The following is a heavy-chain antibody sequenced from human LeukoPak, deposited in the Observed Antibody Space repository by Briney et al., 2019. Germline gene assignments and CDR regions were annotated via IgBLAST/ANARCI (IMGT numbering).Heavy chain of an antibody. CDR2: FDPEHGET. D-gene: IGHD1-26*01. J-gene: IGHJ4*02. CDR3: ATVGYSGSSSSFDY. CDR1: GYTLTELS. Sequence: ASVKVSCKVAGYTLTELSMHWVRQARGKGLEGRGGFDPEHGETIYAQNFQRRVTMTEDTSTDTAYMELTSLRSEDTAVYYCATVGYSGSSSSFDYWGQGTLVTVSS. V-gene: IGHV1-24*01.